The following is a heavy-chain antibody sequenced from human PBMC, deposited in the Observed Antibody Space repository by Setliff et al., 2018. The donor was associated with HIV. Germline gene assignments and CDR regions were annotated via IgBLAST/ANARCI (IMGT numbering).Heavy chain of an antibody. J-gene: IGHJ4*02. CDR2: INPETGDP. V-gene: IGHV1-2*02. CDR3: VTEKAVNGFWSGYWVSGYLDY. Sequence: ASVKVSCKTSGYRFTGRYLHWVRLAPGQGPEWVGWINPETGDPNYAQKFRGRVLMTRDTSITTAFLHVAKLTSDDTAVYFCVTEKAVNGFWSGYWVSGYLDYWGQGTLVTVSS. CDR1: GYRFTGRY. D-gene: IGHD3-3*01.